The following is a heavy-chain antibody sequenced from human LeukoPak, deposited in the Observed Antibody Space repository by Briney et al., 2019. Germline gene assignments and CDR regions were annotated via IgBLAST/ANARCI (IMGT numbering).Heavy chain of an antibody. D-gene: IGHD2-2*01. Sequence: SGGSLRLSCAASGFTFSSYGMHWVRQAPGKGREWVAVIWYDGSNKYYADSVKGRFTISRDNSKNTLYLQMNSLRAEDTAVYYCARDGRRYCSSTSCYLDYWGQGTLVTVSS. CDR1: GFTFSSYG. J-gene: IGHJ4*02. CDR3: ARDGRRYCSSTSCYLDY. V-gene: IGHV3-33*01. CDR2: IWYDGSNK.